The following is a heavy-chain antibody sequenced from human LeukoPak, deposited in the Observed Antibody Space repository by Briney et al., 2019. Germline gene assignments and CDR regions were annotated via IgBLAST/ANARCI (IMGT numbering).Heavy chain of an antibody. Sequence: GGSLRLSCAASGFMFSSYAMNWVRQVPGKGLEWASTISNTGASTYYADSVKGRFTISRDNPKSTLYLQMDSLRAEDTAVYYCARGDFGVVRPFDFWGQGTLVTVSS. V-gene: IGHV3-23*01. CDR2: ISNTGAST. J-gene: IGHJ4*02. D-gene: IGHD3-3*01. CDR1: GFMFSSYA. CDR3: ARGDFGVVRPFDF.